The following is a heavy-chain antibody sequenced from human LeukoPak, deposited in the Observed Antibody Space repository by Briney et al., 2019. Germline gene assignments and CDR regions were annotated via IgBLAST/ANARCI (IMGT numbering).Heavy chain of an antibody. Sequence: PSETLSLTCAVYGGSFSGYYWSWIRQPPGKGLEWIGEINHSGSTNYNPSLKNRVTISVDTSKNQFSLKLSSVTAADTAVYYCARGLGSSSGYSLDYWGQGTLVTVSS. CDR2: INHSGST. D-gene: IGHD3-22*01. CDR1: GGSFSGYY. J-gene: IGHJ4*02. V-gene: IGHV4-34*01. CDR3: ARGLGSSSGYSLDY.